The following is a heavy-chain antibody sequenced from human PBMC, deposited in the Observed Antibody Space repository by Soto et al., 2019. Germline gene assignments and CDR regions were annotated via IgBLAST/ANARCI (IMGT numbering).Heavy chain of an antibody. CDR2: ISYDGSNK. J-gene: IGHJ4*02. Sequence: QVQLVESGGGVVQPGRSLRLSCAASGFTFSSYAMHWVRQAPGKGLEWVAVISYDGSNKYYADSVKGRFTISRDNSKNTLYLQINSLRAEDTAVYYCAREGEQLVYDYWGQGTLVTVSS. CDR1: GFTFSSYA. D-gene: IGHD6-6*01. CDR3: AREGEQLVYDY. V-gene: IGHV3-30-3*01.